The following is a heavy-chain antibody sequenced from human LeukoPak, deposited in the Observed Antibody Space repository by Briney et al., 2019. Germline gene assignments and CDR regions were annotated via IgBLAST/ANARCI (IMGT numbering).Heavy chain of an antibody. J-gene: IGHJ4*02. V-gene: IGHV1-46*01. CDR1: GYTFTSYY. CDR3: ARASRHEDCGSDCYSTAY. D-gene: IGHD2-21*02. CDR2: INPSGGST. Sequence: ASVKVSCKASGYTFTSYYMHWVRQAPGQGLEWMGIINPSGGSTSYAQKFQGRVTMTRDTSTSTVYMELSSLRSEDTAMYYCARASRHEDCGSDCYSTAYWGQGTLVTVSS.